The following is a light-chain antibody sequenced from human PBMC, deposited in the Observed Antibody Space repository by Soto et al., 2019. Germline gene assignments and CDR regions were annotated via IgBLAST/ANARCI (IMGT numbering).Light chain of an antibody. CDR3: QHYNSYSEA. J-gene: IGKJ1*01. V-gene: IGKV1-5*03. CDR2: KAS. Sequence: IPLTQSPFSLSASVGDTVTITCRASPGISRWLAWYQQKPGKAPKLLIYKASTLKSGVPSRFSGSGSGTEFTLTISSLQPDDFATYYCQHYNSYSEALGQGTKVDIK. CDR1: PGISRW.